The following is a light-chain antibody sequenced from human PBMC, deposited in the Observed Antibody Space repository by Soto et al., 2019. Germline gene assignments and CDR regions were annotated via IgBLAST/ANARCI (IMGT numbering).Light chain of an antibody. J-gene: IGLJ2*01. Sequence: SYELTQPPSVSVAPGQTARITCGGNNIGSKSVHWYQQKPGQAPVLVVYDDSDRPSGIPERFSGSNSGNTATLTISRVEAXXXXXXXCQVWDSSSDHVVFGGGTKLTVL. CDR2: DDS. CDR1: NIGSKS. CDR3: QVWDSSSDHVV. V-gene: IGLV3-21*02.